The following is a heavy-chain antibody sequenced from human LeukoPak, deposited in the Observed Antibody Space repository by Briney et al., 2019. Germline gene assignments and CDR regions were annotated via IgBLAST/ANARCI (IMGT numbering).Heavy chain of an antibody. CDR3: AKAGVAGTGYYYMDV. CDR1: GFTFSSYG. CDR2: IRYDGSNK. J-gene: IGHJ6*03. V-gene: IGHV3-30*02. Sequence: GGSLRLSCAASGFTFSSYGMHWVRQAPGKGLEWVAFIRYDGSNKYYADSVKGRFTISRGNSKNTLYLQMNSLRAEDTAVYYCAKAGVAGTGYYYMDVWGKGTTVTVSS. D-gene: IGHD6-19*01.